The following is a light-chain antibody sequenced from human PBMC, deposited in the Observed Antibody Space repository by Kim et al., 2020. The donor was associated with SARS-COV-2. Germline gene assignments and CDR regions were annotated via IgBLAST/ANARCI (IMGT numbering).Light chain of an antibody. CDR3: QQHNGYPPNT. CDR2: AAS. CDR1: QGISSY. J-gene: IGKJ2*01. Sequence: IQLTQSPSSLSASVGDRVAITCRASQGISSYFAWYQQKPGNAPRLLIFAASTLQSGVPSRFSATGSGTDSTLTISSLQPEDFATDDCQQHNGYPPNTFGQGTKVEIK. V-gene: IGKV1-9*01.